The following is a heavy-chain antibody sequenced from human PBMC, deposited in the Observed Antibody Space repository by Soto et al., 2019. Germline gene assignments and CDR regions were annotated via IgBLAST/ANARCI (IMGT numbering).Heavy chain of an antibody. Sequence: GGSLRLSCAASGFTFSSYSMNWVRQAPGKGLEWVSSISSSSSYIYYADSVKGRFTISRDNAKNSLYLQMNSLRAEDTAVYYCARPLWFGELLEEGDYWGQGTLVTVSS. CDR3: ARPLWFGELLEEGDY. CDR2: ISSSSSYI. J-gene: IGHJ4*02. D-gene: IGHD3-10*01. V-gene: IGHV3-21*01. CDR1: GFTFSSYS.